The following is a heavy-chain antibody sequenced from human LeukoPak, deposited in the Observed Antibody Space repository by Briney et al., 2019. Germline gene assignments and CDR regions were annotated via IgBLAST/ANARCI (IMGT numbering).Heavy chain of an antibody. Sequence: ASETLSLTCTVSGGSISSYYWSWIRQPPGKGLEWIGYIYYSGSTNYNPSLKSRVTISVDTSKNQFSLRLSSVTAADTAVYYCARAGYYYYSGMDVWGQGTTVTVSS. J-gene: IGHJ6*02. V-gene: IGHV4-59*01. D-gene: IGHD1-1*01. CDR3: ARAGYYYYSGMDV. CDR1: GGSISSYY. CDR2: IYYSGST.